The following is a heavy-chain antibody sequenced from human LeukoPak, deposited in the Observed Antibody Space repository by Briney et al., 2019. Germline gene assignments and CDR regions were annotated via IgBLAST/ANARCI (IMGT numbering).Heavy chain of an antibody. D-gene: IGHD6-13*01. CDR2: IYYSGST. Sequence: SETLSLTCTVSGGSISSYYWSWIRQPPGKGLEWIGYIYYSGSTNYNPSLKSRVTISVDTSKNQFSLKLSSVTAADTAVYYCARQRVGVQYSSSGGYWFDPWGQGTLVTVSS. J-gene: IGHJ5*02. CDR3: ARQRVGVQYSSSGGYWFDP. CDR1: GGSISSYY. V-gene: IGHV4-59*08.